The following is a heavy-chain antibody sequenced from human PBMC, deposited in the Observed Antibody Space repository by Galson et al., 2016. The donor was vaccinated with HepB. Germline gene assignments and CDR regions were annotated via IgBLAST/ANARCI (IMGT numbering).Heavy chain of an antibody. CDR1: GFTFSSYG. CDR2: IWYDGSNK. CDR3: ARDGWLTGRGIRGGLDV. Sequence: LRLSCAASGFTFSSYGMYWVRQAPGKGLEWVTTIWYDGSNKYYADSVKGRFTISRDNSKNTLYLQMNSLRAEDTAVYYCARDGWLTGRGIRGGLDVWGSGTTVTVSS. D-gene: IGHD5-24*01. V-gene: IGHV3-33*07. J-gene: IGHJ6*04.